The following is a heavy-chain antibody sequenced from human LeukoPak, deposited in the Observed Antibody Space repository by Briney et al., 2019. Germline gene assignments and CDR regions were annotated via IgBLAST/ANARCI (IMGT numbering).Heavy chain of an antibody. CDR1: RFVFTNYY. D-gene: IGHD5-12*01. J-gene: IGHJ5*01. V-gene: IGHV3-11*01. CDR3: ARAGTYGGYEVFVS. CDR2: ISAGGHTK. Sequence: PGGSLRLSCAASRFVFTNYYMSWVRQTPGKGLDWIATISAGGHTKYYADSAEGRFTISRDNAKDSFYLQMNSLRADDTAVYFCARAGTYGGYEVFVSWGDGTLVTVSS.